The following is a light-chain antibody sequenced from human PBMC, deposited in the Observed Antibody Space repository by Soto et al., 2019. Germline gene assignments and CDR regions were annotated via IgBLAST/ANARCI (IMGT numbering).Light chain of an antibody. CDR3: QSYDSSLSGWV. CDR2: GNS. V-gene: IGLV1-40*01. J-gene: IGLJ3*02. Sequence: QSVLTQPPSVSGAPGQRVTISCTGSSSNIGAGYDVHWYQQLPGTAPKLLIYGNSSRPSGVPDRFSGSKSGTSASLAITGLQAEAEADYYCQSYDSSLSGWVFGGGTQLTVL. CDR1: SSNIGAGYD.